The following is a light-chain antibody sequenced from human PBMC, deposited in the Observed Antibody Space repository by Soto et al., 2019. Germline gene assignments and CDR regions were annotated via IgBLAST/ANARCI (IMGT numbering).Light chain of an antibody. Sequence: QSVLTQPPSASGTPGQRVTISCSGSSSSIGSDYVYWYQQLPGTAPKLLIYTNYQRPSGVPDRFSGSKSGTSASLAISGLRSEDEADYWCAAWDARLSAWVFGGGTQLTVL. CDR3: AAWDARLSAWV. J-gene: IGLJ3*02. CDR1: SSSIGSDY. V-gene: IGLV1-47*02. CDR2: TNY.